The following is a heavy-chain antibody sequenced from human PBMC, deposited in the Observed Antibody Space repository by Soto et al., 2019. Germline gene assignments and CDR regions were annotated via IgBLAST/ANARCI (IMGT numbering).Heavy chain of an antibody. Sequence: QVQLVQSGAEVKKPGSSVKVSCKASGGTFSSYTISWVRQAPGQGLEWMGRIIPILGIANYAQKFQGRVTITADKSTSTAYLELSSLRSEDTAVYYCASRSGLGWLQSVDYWGQGTLVTVSS. J-gene: IGHJ4*02. D-gene: IGHD5-12*01. CDR3: ASRSGLGWLQSVDY. CDR1: GGTFSSYT. CDR2: IIPILGIA. V-gene: IGHV1-69*02.